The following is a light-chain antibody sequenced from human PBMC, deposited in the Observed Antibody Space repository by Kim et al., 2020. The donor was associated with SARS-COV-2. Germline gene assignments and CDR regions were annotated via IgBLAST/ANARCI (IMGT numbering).Light chain of an antibody. CDR2: DAS. V-gene: IGKV3-11*01. Sequence: SPGERATLSCRASQSVSNSLAWYQQKPGQAPRLLIYDASTRASGIPARFSGSGSGTDFTLTISSLEPEDFAVYYCQQRSNWPPTFGQGTPLEIK. CDR3: QQRSNWPPT. J-gene: IGKJ5*01. CDR1: QSVSNS.